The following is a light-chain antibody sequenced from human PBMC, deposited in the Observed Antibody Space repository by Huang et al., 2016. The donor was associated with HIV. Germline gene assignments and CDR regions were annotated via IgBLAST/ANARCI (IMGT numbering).Light chain of an antibody. J-gene: IGKJ1*01. CDR3: QQRSNWPPWT. CDR1: QSVSSY. CDR2: DAS. V-gene: IGKV3-11*01. Sequence: EIVLTQSPATLSLSPGERATLSCRASQSVSSYLAWYQQKPGQAPRLLSSDASTRGTGIPARCSGVGCGTDFTLTISSLEPEDFAVYYCQQRSNWPPWTFGQGTKVEIK.